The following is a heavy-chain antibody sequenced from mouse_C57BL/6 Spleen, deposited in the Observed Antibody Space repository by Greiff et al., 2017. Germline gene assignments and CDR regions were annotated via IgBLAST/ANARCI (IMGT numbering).Heavy chain of an antibody. Sequence: VMLVESGPGLVAPSQCLSISCTVSGFSLTSYGVHWVRQPPGKGLEWLVVIWSDGSTTYYSALKSRLSISKDNSKMQVCLKMTSLQTDDTAMYYCARSELGLAMDYWGQGTSVTVAS. CDR2: IWSDGST. D-gene: IGHD4-1*01. V-gene: IGHV2-6*03. CDR3: ARSELGLAMDY. CDR1: GFSLTSYG. J-gene: IGHJ4*01.